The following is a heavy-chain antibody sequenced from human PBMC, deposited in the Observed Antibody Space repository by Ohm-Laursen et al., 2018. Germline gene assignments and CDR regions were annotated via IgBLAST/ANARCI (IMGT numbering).Heavy chain of an antibody. CDR3: ARKGSGWYDAFDI. CDR1: GFTFSSYA. V-gene: IGHV3-23*01. Sequence: SLRLSCAAPGFTFSSYAMSWVRQAPGKGLEWVSAISGSGGSTYYADSVKGRFTISRDNSKNTLYLQMNSLRAEDTAVYYCARKGSGWYDAFDIWGQGTMVTVSS. D-gene: IGHD6-19*01. J-gene: IGHJ3*02. CDR2: ISGSGGST.